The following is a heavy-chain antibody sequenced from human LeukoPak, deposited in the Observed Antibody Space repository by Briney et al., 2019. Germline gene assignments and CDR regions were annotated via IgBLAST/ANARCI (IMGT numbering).Heavy chain of an antibody. Sequence: SQTLSLTCTVSGGSISSAGHYWSWIRQHPGKGLEWIGYMYYSGSTYYNPSLEGRVSISLDTSKNQFSLKLTSVTVADTAVYYCARYTQGDIGNYFDYWGQGTLVTVSS. V-gene: IGHV4-31*03. CDR1: GGSISSAGHY. J-gene: IGHJ4*02. CDR3: ARYTQGDIGNYFDY. D-gene: IGHD2-2*02. CDR2: MYYSGST.